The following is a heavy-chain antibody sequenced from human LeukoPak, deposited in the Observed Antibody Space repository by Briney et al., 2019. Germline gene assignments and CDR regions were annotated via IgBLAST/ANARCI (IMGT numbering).Heavy chain of an antibody. V-gene: IGHV4-59*08. CDR2: IYYSGST. CDR1: GGSISSYY. J-gene: IGHJ4*02. D-gene: IGHD5-12*01. Sequence: SETLSLTCTVSGGSISSYYWSWLRQPPGKGLEWIGYIYYSGSTKYNPSLKSRVTISVDTSKNQFSLKLSSVTAADTAVYSCASGIGYSGYYFDYWGQGTLVTVSS. CDR3: ASGIGYSGYYFDY.